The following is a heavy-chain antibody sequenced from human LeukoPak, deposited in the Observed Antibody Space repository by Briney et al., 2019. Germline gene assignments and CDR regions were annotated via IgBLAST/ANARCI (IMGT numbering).Heavy chain of an antibody. J-gene: IGHJ4*02. CDR3: ASGYSVAGTGFFDY. CDR1: GFTFSSYT. D-gene: IGHD6-19*01. V-gene: IGHV3-30-3*01. Sequence: GGSLRLSCAASGFTFSSYTMHWVRQAPGKGLEWVAVISYDGSSKYYADSVKGRFTISRDNSKNTLYLQMNSLRAEDTAVYYCASGYSVAGTGFFDYWGQGTLVTVSS. CDR2: ISYDGSSK.